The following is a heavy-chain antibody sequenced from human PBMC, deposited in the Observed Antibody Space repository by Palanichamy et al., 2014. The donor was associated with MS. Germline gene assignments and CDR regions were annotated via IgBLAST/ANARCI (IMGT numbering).Heavy chain of an antibody. CDR1: GSIFSNYW. CDR2: IKEDGSEK. Sequence: EVQLVESGGGLVQPGGSLRLSCAASGSIFSNYWMSWVRQAPGKGLEWVANIKEDGSEKYYVDSVKGRFTISRDNAKNSLYLQMNSLRADDTAVYYCAREIDYWGQGTLVTVSS. J-gene: IGHJ4*02. V-gene: IGHV3-7*03. CDR3: AREIDY.